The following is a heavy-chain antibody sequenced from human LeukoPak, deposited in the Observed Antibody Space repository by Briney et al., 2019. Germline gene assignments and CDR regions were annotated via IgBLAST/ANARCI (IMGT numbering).Heavy chain of an antibody. CDR3: AKEIVGAPTPGAY. CDR2: VHKSGST. D-gene: IGHD1-26*01. V-gene: IGHV4-4*02. J-gene: IGHJ4*02. CDR1: TDSITSNW. Sequence: SGTLSLTCAVSTDSITSNWWSWVRQPPGKGLEWIGEVHKSGSTNYYPSLQSRVTISIDKSKNQIALELTSVTAADTAVYYCAKEIVGAPTPGAYWGQGILVTVSS.